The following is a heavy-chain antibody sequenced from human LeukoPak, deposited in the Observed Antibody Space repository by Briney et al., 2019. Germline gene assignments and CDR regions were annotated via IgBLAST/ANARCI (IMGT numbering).Heavy chain of an antibody. CDR3: ARDDRSGRIENDAFDI. D-gene: IGHD3-16*02. CDR1: GGTFSSYA. V-gene: IGHV1-69*01. J-gene: IGHJ3*02. Sequence: AASVSLSCKASGGTFSSYAISWVRQAPGQGLEWMGGIIPIFGTANYAQKFQSRVTITADESTSTAYMKLSSLRSEDTAVYYCARDDRSGRIENDAFDIWGQGTMVTVSS. CDR2: IIPIFGTA.